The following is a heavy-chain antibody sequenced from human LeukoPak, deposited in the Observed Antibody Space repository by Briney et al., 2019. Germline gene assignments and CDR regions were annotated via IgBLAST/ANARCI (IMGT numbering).Heavy chain of an antibody. Sequence: GGSLRLSCVASGLTFTYSDFNWIRQAPGKGLEWLSTITRRSSTLYYADSVKGRFTTSRDDAKDSVYLQMENLRVEDTAIYYCARNFDSWGQGTLVTVSS. J-gene: IGHJ4*02. CDR2: ITRRSSTL. V-gene: IGHV3-69-1*02. CDR3: ARNFDS. CDR1: GLTFTYSD.